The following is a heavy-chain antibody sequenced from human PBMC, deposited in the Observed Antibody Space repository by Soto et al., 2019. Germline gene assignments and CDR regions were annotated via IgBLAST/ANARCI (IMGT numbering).Heavy chain of an antibody. V-gene: IGHV3-74*01. CDR1: GFTFSSHW. J-gene: IGHJ4*02. D-gene: IGHD3-16*01. CDR2: INRDGSST. CDR3: ARDLGH. Sequence: EVQVVESGGGLVQPGGSLRLSCAASGFTFSSHWMHWVRQAPGKGLVWVSRINRDGSSTTYADSVKGRFTISRDNAKNTLYMQMNRLRVDDTAVYYCARDLGHWGQGTLVTVSS.